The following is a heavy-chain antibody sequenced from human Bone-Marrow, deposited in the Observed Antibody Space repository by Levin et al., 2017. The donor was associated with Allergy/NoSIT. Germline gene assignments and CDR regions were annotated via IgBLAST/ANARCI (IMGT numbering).Heavy chain of an antibody. CDR2: ISRSGGRT. Sequence: PSETLSLTCAASGFTFSSYAMNWVRQAPGMGLEWVSTISRSGGRTYYVDSVKGRFTISRDNPKNALDMQMHTLRVEETAIYYCARALGIPHSFDSWGKGTMVTVSS. D-gene: IGHD2-21*01. J-gene: IGHJ3*02. CDR3: ARALGIPHSFDS. V-gene: IGHV3-23*01. CDR1: GFTFSSYA.